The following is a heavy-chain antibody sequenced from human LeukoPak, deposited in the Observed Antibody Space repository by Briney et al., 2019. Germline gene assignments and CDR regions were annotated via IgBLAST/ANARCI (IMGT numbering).Heavy chain of an antibody. D-gene: IGHD6-6*01. Sequence: DSVKVSCKASGYTFTNYYIHWVRQAPGQGLEWTGIINPSGGSTSYAQKFQGRVTMTRDTSTSTVYMELSSLRSEDTAVYYCAREGPYSDSSRSRFDYWGQGTLVTVPS. V-gene: IGHV1-46*01. CDR2: INPSGGST. J-gene: IGHJ4*02. CDR3: AREGPYSDSSRSRFDY. CDR1: GYTFTNYY.